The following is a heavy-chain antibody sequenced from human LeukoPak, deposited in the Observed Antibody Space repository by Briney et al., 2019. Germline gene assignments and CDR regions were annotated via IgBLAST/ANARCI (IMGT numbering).Heavy chain of an antibody. Sequence: ASVKVSCKASGYTFTSYYMHWVRQAPGQGLEWMGWINPNSGGTNYAQKFQGRVTMTRDTSISTAYMELSRLRSDDTAVYYCARSTYSSSDYFDYWGQGTLVTVSS. V-gene: IGHV1-2*02. CDR2: INPNSGGT. J-gene: IGHJ4*02. D-gene: IGHD6-6*01. CDR1: GYTFTSYY. CDR3: ARSTYSSSDYFDY.